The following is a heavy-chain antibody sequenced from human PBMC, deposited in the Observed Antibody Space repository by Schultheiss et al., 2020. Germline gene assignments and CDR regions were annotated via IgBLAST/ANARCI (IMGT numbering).Heavy chain of an antibody. D-gene: IGHD1-26*01. CDR1: GFTLTGHT. CDR3: ARDFINRIVGATGGMDV. CDR2: IRGSSST. Sequence: GGSLTLSCVASGFTLTGHTMIWTRQAPGKGPEWVSYIRGSSSTHYADSVKGRFTISRDNSKNTLYLQMNSLRAEDTAVYYCARDFINRIVGATGGMDVWGQGTTVTVSS. J-gene: IGHJ6*01. V-gene: IGHV3-48*01.